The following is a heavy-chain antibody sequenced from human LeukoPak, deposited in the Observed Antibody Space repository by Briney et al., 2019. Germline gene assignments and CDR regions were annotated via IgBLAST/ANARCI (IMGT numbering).Heavy chain of an antibody. CDR3: ARAAFCGGGCYYYFDY. J-gene: IGHJ4*02. V-gene: IGHV1-2*02. D-gene: IGHD2-21*02. CDR1: GYTLAGNY. Sequence: ASVKVSCKTSGYTLAGNYLHWVRQAPGQGLEWMGWINPNSGGTNYAQEFRGRVTMTRDTSITTAYMELSSLTSDDTAVYYCARAAFCGGGCYYYFDYWGQGTLVTVSS. CDR2: INPNSGGT.